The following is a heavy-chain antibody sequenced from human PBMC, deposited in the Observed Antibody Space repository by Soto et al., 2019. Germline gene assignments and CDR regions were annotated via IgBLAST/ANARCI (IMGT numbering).Heavy chain of an antibody. CDR3: VRPPFKHIMVLTATPAI. J-gene: IGHJ3*02. CDR1: GFTFSSYW. V-gene: IGHV3-7*01. D-gene: IGHD2-21*02. Sequence: SLRLSCVASGFTFSSYWMSWVRQAPGKGLEWVANIKQDGSEKNYVDSVKGRFTISRDNAKNSLYLQMSSLGAEDTAVYYCVRPPFKHIMVLTATPAICGQGTMVTV. CDR2: IKQDGSEK.